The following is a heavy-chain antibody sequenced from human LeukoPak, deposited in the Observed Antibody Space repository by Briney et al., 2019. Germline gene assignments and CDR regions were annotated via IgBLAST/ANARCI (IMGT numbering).Heavy chain of an antibody. J-gene: IGHJ5*02. CDR3: ARDLHGALFDP. V-gene: IGHV1-69*05. Sequence: SVKVSCKASGGTFSSYAISWVRQAPGQGLEWMGRIIPIFGTANYAQKFQGRVTITTHESTSTAYMELSSLRSEYTAVYYCARDLHGALFDPWGQGTLVTVSS. CDR1: GGTFSSYA. CDR2: IIPIFGTA. D-gene: IGHD1-26*01.